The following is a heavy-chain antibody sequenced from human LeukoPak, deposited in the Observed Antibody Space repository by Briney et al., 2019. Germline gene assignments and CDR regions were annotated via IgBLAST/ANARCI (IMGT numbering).Heavy chain of an antibody. V-gene: IGHV4-39*01. CDR2: IYYSGST. D-gene: IGHD4-17*01. CDR1: GGSITSSSYC. Sequence: SETLSLTCTVSGGSITSSSYCWGWIRQPPGKGLEWIGNIYYSGSTYYSPSLKSRVTISVDTSKNQFSLKLSSVTAADTAVYYCARVPTVTFFDYWGQGTLVTVSS. CDR3: ARVPTVTFFDY. J-gene: IGHJ4*02.